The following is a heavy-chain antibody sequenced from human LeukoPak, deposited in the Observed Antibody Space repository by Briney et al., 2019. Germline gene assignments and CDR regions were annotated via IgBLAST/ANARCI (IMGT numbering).Heavy chain of an antibody. D-gene: IGHD1-26*01. CDR1: GFTFSSYE. V-gene: IGHV3-48*03. CDR2: ISHSGSSI. J-gene: IGHJ6*03. Sequence: GGSLRLSCAASGFTFSSYEMNWVRQAPGKGLEWVSYISHSGSSIYYADSVKGRFTISRDNAKNSLYLQMNSLRAEDTAVYYCARDTLIVGATTRLYYYYMDVWGKGTTVTVSS. CDR3: ARDTLIVGATTRLYYYYMDV.